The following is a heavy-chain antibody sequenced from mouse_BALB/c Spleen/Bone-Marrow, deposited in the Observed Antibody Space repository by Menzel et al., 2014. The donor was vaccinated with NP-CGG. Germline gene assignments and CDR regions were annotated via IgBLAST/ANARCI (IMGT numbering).Heavy chain of an antibody. V-gene: IGHV1S130*01. CDR3: ARHYRYAYYFDY. CDR2: IHPNSGNT. D-gene: IGHD2-14*01. Sequence: QVQLQQSGSVLVRPGASVKLSCKASGYTFTSSWMHWAKRSPGQGLEWIGEIHPNSGNTNYNEKFKGKATLTVDTSSSTAYVDLRSLTSEDSAVYYCARHYRYAYYFDYWGQGTTLTVSS. CDR1: GYTFTSSW. J-gene: IGHJ2*01.